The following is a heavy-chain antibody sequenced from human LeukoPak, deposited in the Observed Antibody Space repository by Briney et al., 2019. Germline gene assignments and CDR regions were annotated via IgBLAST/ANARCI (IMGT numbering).Heavy chain of an antibody. CDR3: ARASDSSSVFDY. CDR2: INSDGSST. Sequence: GGSLRLSCAASGFTFSSYWMYWVRQAPGKGLVWVSRINSDGSSTTYADSVKGRFTISRDNAKNTLYLQMNSLRAEDTAVYYCARASDSSSVFDYRGQGTLVTVSS. CDR1: GFTFSSYW. J-gene: IGHJ4*02. V-gene: IGHV3-74*01. D-gene: IGHD6-6*01.